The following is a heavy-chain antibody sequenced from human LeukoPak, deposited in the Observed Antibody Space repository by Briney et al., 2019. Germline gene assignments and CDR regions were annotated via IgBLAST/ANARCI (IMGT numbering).Heavy chain of an antibody. CDR1: GFTFSSYA. CDR3: AKLESNPNMYYDSSGYYEGYFDL. Sequence: GGSLRLSCAASGFTFSSYAMSWVRQAPGKGLEWVSAISGSGGSAYYADSVKGRFTISRDNSKNTLYLQMNSLRAEDTAVYYCAKLESNPNMYYDSSGYYEGYFDLWGRGTLVTVSS. D-gene: IGHD3-22*01. J-gene: IGHJ2*01. V-gene: IGHV3-23*01. CDR2: ISGSGGSA.